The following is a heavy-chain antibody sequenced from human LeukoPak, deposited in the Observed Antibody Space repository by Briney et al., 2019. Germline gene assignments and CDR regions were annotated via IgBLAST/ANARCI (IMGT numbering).Heavy chain of an antibody. V-gene: IGHV4-4*07. CDR2: IYTSGST. J-gene: IGHJ5*02. Sequence: SETLSLTCTVSGGSISSYYWSWIRPPAGKGLEWIGRIYTSGSTKYNPSLKSRVTMSVDTSKNQFSLKLSSVTAADTAVYYCARTIGLMVYAHMLDWFDPWGQGTLVTVSS. D-gene: IGHD2-8*01. CDR3: ARTIGLMVYAHMLDWFDP. CDR1: GGSISSYY.